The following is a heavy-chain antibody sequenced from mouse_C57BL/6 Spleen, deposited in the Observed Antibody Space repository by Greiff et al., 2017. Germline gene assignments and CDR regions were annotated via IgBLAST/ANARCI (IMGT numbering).Heavy chain of an antibody. CDR1: GYSFTDYN. Sequence: VQLKESGPELVKPGASVKISCKASGYSFTDYNMNWVKQSNGKSLEWIGVINPNYGTTSYNQKFKGKATLTVDQSSSTAYMQLNSLTSEDSAVYYCASSIYYGNSWFAYWGQGTLVTVSA. CDR3: ASSIYYGNSWFAY. D-gene: IGHD2-1*01. V-gene: IGHV1-39*01. CDR2: INPNYGTT. J-gene: IGHJ3*01.